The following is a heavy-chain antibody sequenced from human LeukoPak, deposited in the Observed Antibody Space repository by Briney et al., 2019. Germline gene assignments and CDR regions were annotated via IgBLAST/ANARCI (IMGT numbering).Heavy chain of an antibody. D-gene: IGHD2-21*02. CDR3: AVAPLLAYCGGDCYPSAEYFQH. CDR1: GYTLTELS. Sequence: ASVKVSCKVSGYTLTELSMHWVRQAPAKGLEWMGGFDPEDGETIYAQKFQGRVTMTEDTSTDTAYMELSSLRSEDTAVYYCAVAPLLAYCGGDCYPSAEYFQHWGQGILVTVSS. J-gene: IGHJ1*01. CDR2: FDPEDGET. V-gene: IGHV1-24*01.